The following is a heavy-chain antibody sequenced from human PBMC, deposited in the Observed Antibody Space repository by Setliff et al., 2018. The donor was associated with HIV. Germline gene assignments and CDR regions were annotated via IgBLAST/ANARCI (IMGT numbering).Heavy chain of an antibody. D-gene: IGHD6-13*01. CDR2: INSDGSST. CDR1: GFTFSSYW. Sequence: GESLKISCAASGFTFSSYWMHWVRQAPGKGLVWVSRINSDGSSTNYADSVKGRFTVSRDNGKNTLYVQMNSLRAEDTAVYYCARPGYGSTLVGAFDIWGQGTMVTVS. J-gene: IGHJ3*02. CDR3: ARPGYGSTLVGAFDI. V-gene: IGHV3-74*01.